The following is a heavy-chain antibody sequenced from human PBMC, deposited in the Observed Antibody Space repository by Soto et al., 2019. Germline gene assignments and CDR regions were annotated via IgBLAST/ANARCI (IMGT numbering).Heavy chain of an antibody. J-gene: IGHJ6*02. Sequence: QVQLVESGGGVVQPGTSLRLSCAASGFTFKTHAMHWVRQAPGKGLEWMAVIAYDGNEKFYADSVKGRFTISRDNSKNALYVQMNMLRKEDAAVYYCGKEEGVDVSYYDGVDVWGQGTTVTVSS. CDR2: IAYDGNEK. CDR3: GKEEGVDVSYYDGVDV. D-gene: IGHD3-16*01. V-gene: IGHV3-30*18. CDR1: GFTFKTHA.